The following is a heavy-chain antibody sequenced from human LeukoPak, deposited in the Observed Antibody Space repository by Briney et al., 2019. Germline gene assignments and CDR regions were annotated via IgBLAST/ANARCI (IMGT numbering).Heavy chain of an antibody. CDR3: ARERPTTTAFYV. D-gene: IGHD1-14*01. J-gene: IGHJ3*01. CDR2: INAGNGNT. CDR1: GNTFSSNI. V-gene: IGHV1-3*01. Sequence: ASVKVSCKTSGNTFSSNIINWVRQAPGQRLDWMGWINAGNGNTKYSEKFQGRVTITRDTSASTVYMELSSLRSEDTAVYYCARERPTTTAFYVWGQGTMVTVSP.